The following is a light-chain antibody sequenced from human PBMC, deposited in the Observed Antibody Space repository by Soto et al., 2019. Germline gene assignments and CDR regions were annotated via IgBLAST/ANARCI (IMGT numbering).Light chain of an antibody. J-gene: IGKJ1*01. CDR3: QQYNSYPWT. V-gene: IGKV1-5*03. Sequence: DIQMTQSPSTLSASVEDRVTITCRASQSISSWLAWYQQKPGKAPKLLIYKASRLESGVPSWFSGSGSGTECTLTISSRQPDDFAIYYSQQYNSYPWTFGQGTKVEIK. CDR2: KAS. CDR1: QSISSW.